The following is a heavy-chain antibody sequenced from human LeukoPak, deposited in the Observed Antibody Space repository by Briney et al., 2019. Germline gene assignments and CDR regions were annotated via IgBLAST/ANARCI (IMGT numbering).Heavy chain of an antibody. J-gene: IGHJ4*02. CDR1: GGSFSGYY. Sequence: SETLSLTCAVYGGSFSGYYWSWIRQPPGKGLEWIGEINHSGSTNYNPSLKSRVTISVDTSKYQFSLKLSSVTAADTAVYYCARGHRRTTAESHWGQGTLVTVSS. CDR2: INHSGST. D-gene: IGHD1-1*01. CDR3: ARGHRRTTAESH. V-gene: IGHV4-34*01.